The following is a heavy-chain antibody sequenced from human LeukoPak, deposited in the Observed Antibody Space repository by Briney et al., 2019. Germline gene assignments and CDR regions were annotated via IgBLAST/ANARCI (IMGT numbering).Heavy chain of an antibody. D-gene: IGHD3-10*01. V-gene: IGHV4-34*01. CDR3: AREKGRITMVRGVRVFDY. CDR1: GGPLSGYY. Sequence: PSETLSLTCAVYGGPLSGYYWSWIRQPPGKGLEWIGEINHSGSTNYNPSLKRRVTISVDTSKNQFSLKLSSATAADTAVYYCAREKGRITMVRGVRVFDYWGQGALVTVSS. J-gene: IGHJ4*02. CDR2: INHSGST.